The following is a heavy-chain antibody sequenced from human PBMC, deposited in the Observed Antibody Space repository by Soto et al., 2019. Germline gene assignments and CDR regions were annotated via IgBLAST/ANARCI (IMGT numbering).Heavy chain of an antibody. J-gene: IGHJ5*02. CDR1: GDSVSSNSAA. CDR3: ARDAPIGGYCSGGSCLKYNWFDP. Sequence: PSQTLSLTCAISGDSVSSNSAAWNWIRQSPSRGLEWLGRTYYRSKWYNDYAVSVKSRITTNPDTSKNQFSLQLNSVTPEDTAVYYCARDAPIGGYCSGGSCLKYNWFDPWGQGTLVTVSS. V-gene: IGHV6-1*01. D-gene: IGHD2-15*01. CDR2: TYYRSKWYN.